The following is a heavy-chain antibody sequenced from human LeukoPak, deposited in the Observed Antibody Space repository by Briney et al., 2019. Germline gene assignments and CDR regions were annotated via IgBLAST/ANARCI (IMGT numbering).Heavy chain of an antibody. J-gene: IGHJ6*02. CDR3: ARDKIVVVPAAMEAYYYYYYGMDV. D-gene: IGHD2-2*01. CDR1: GFTFSSYS. CDR2: NSSNSSYI. V-gene: IGHV3-21*01. Sequence: PGGSLILSCAASGFTFSSYSMNWVRQAPGEGLEWVSSNSSNSSYIYYADSVKGRFTISRDNAKNSLYLQMNSLRAEDTAVYYCARDKIVVVPAAMEAYYYYYYGMDVWGQGTTVTVSS.